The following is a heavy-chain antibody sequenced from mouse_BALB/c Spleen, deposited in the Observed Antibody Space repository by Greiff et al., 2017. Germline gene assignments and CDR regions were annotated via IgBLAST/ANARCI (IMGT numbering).Heavy chain of an antibody. J-gene: IGHJ2*01. V-gene: IGHV5-9-4*01. D-gene: IGHD2-4*01. CDR1: GFTFSSYA. CDR3: ARGYDYDGRNYFDY. Sequence: EVKLQESGGGLVKPGGSLKLSCAASGFTFSSYAMSWVRQSPEKRLEWVAEISSGGSYTYYPDTVTGRFTISRDNAKNTLYLEMSSLRSEDTAMYYCARGYDYDGRNYFDYWGQGTTLTVSS. CDR2: ISSGGSYT.